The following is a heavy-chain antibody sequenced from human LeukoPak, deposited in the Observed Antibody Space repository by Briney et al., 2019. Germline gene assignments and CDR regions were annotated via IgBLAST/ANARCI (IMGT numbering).Heavy chain of an antibody. Sequence: PGGSLRLSCAASGFTFSSYAMIWVRQAPGKGLEWVSAISGGGGNTYHADSVQGRFTISRDNSKSTLCLQMNSLRAEDTAVYYCAKQLGYCSDGSCYFPYWGQGTLVTVSS. D-gene: IGHD2-15*01. CDR3: AKQLGYCSDGSCYFPY. CDR2: ISGGGGNT. J-gene: IGHJ4*02. V-gene: IGHV3-23*01. CDR1: GFTFSSYA.